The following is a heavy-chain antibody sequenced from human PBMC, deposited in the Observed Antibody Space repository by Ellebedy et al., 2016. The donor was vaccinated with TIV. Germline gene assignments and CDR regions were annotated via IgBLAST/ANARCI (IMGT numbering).Heavy chain of an antibody. Sequence: GGSLRLXXAASGFTFSSYWMSWVRQAPGKGLEWVANIKQDGSEKYYVDSVKGRFTISRDNAKNSLYLQMHSLRAEDTDLYYCAKGRGSSVIDYRYYRMDVWGQGTIVTVSS. CDR2: IKQDGSEK. D-gene: IGHD2-21*01. CDR1: GFTFSSYW. V-gene: IGHV3-7*03. CDR3: AKGRGSSVIDYRYYRMDV. J-gene: IGHJ6*02.